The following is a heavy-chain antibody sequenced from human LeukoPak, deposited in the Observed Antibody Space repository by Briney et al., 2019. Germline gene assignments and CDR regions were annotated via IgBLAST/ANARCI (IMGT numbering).Heavy chain of an antibody. D-gene: IGHD3-22*01. V-gene: IGHV3-7*01. Sequence: GGSLRLSCAASGFTFSRYWMSCVRQAPGKGLESVAIINQDGIEKYYVDSVKGRFTISRDNAKNSLYLEMNSLRAEDTAVYYCARGAAGNYHDRFDYWGQGTPVTVSS. J-gene: IGHJ4*02. CDR2: INQDGIEK. CDR1: GFTFSRYW. CDR3: ARGAAGNYHDRFDY.